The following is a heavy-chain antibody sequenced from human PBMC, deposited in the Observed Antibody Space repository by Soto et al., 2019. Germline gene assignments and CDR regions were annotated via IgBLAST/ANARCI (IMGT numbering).Heavy chain of an antibody. V-gene: IGHV1-69*02. CDR2: IIPILGIA. Sequence: SVKVSCKASGGTFSSYTISWVRQAPGQGLEWMGRIIPILGIANYAQKFQGRVTITADKSTSTAYMELSSLRSEDTAVYYCAIFNDILTGYYEGGYDAFDIWGQGTMVTVSS. D-gene: IGHD3-9*01. J-gene: IGHJ3*02. CDR3: AIFNDILTGYYEGGYDAFDI. CDR1: GGTFSSYT.